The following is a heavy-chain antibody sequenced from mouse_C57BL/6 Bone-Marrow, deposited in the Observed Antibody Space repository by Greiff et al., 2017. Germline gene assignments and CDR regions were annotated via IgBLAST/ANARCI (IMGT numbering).Heavy chain of an antibody. CDR2: IDPENGDT. V-gene: IGHV14-4*01. Sequence: VQLQQSGAELVRPGASVKLSCTASGFNIKDDYMHWVKQRPEQGLEWIGWIDPENGDTAYASKFQGKATITADTSSNTAYLQLRSLTSEDTAVYYCTTPLISTVVAKWYFDVWGTGTTVTVSS. CDR3: TTPLISTVVAKWYFDV. J-gene: IGHJ1*03. CDR1: GFNIKDDY. D-gene: IGHD1-1*01.